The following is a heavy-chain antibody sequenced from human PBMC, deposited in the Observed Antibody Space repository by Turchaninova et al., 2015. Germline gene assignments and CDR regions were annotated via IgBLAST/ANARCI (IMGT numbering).Heavy chain of an antibody. J-gene: IGHJ4*02. CDR2: ISSHGGYT. V-gene: IGHV3-64D*06. D-gene: IGHD1-7*01. CDR3: VKESGGGDNWTYGDS. CDR1: GFTFSSYA. Sequence: EVQLVESGGGLVQPGGSLRLSCSVSGFTFSSYAMHWVRQAPGKGLEYVSAISSHGGYTSYGDSVQGRFTISRDNSKNTLFLQMRSLGSEDTAVYYCVKESGGGDNWTYGDSWGQGTLVTVSS.